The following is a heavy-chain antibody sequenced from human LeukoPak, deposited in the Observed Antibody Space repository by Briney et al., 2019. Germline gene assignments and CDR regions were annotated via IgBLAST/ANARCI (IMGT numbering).Heavy chain of an antibody. D-gene: IGHD3-3*01. CDR1: GFTFSSYA. CDR3: AKVILGVNVPHWFDP. V-gene: IGHV3-23*01. J-gene: IGHJ5*02. CDR2: LSSGGATT. Sequence: PGGSLRLSCAVSGFTFSSYAMSWVRQAPGKGLAWVSALSSGGATTYYADSVKGRFAISRDNSKNTLYLQVSSLRAEDTAIYYCAKVILGVNVPHWFDPWGQGTLVTVSS.